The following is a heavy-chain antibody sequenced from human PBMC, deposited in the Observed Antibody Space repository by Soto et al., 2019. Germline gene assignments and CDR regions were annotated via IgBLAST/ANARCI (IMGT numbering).Heavy chain of an antibody. V-gene: IGHV4-39*01. CDR2: IYYSGST. CDR3: ARPIDFWSGYNWFDP. Sequence: KASETLSLTCTVSGGSISSSSYYWGWIRQPPGKGLEWIGSIYYSGSTYYNPSLKSRVTISVDTSKNQFSLKLSSVTAADTAVYYCARPIDFWSGYNWFDPWGQGTLVTVSS. D-gene: IGHD3-3*01. J-gene: IGHJ5*02. CDR1: GGSISSSSYY.